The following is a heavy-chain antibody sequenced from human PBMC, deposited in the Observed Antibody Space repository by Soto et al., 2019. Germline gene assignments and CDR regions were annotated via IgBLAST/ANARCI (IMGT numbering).Heavy chain of an antibody. Sequence: QVQLVESGGGLVKPGGSLRLSGAASGFTFSDYYMSWIRQAPGKGLEWVSYINSSSTYTNYADSVKGRFTTSRDNAKNSLYLQMNRLRAEDTAVYYCARIISAAGGRRYFDLWGRGTLVNVSS. CDR2: INSSSTYT. J-gene: IGHJ2*01. D-gene: IGHD6-13*01. CDR1: GFTFSDYY. V-gene: IGHV3-11*05. CDR3: ARIISAAGGRRYFDL.